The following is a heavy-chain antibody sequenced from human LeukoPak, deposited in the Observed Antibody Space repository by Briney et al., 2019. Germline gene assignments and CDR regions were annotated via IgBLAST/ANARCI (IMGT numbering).Heavy chain of an antibody. CDR2: IYHSGST. Sequence: PSETLSLTCAVSGYSISSGSYWGWIRQPPGKGLEWIGSIYHSGSTYYNPSLKSRVTISVDTSKNQFSLKLSSVTAADTAVYYCARLDYGDYPYYYYYMDVWGKGTTVTVSS. CDR3: ARLDYGDYPYYYYYMDV. D-gene: IGHD4-17*01. V-gene: IGHV4-38-2*01. CDR1: GYSISSGSY. J-gene: IGHJ6*03.